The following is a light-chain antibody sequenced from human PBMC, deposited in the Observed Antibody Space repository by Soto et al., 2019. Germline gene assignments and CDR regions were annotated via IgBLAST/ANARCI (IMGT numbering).Light chain of an antibody. V-gene: IGKV1-5*01. CDR1: QSISRW. Sequence: DIQMTQSPSTLSASVGDRVTINCRASQSISRWVAWYQQKPGKAPKLLIYDAASLESGVPSRFSGTGSGTEFTLTISSLQPDDFATYYSQQYNRYYTFGQGTKLEIK. CDR3: QQYNRYYT. J-gene: IGKJ2*01. CDR2: DAA.